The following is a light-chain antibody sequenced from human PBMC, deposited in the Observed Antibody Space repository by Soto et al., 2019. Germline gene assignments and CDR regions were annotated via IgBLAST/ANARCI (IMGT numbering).Light chain of an antibody. CDR2: GAS. CDR3: QQYDNWPWT. J-gene: IGKJ1*01. V-gene: IGKV3-15*01. CDR1: QSVDSN. Sequence: EIVMTQSPATLSVSPGERATLSCRASQSVDSNLAWYQQKPGQPPRLLIYGASTRATGIPARFSGSGSGTEFTLTISSLQSEDFAVYYCQQYDNWPWTFGQGTKVDIK.